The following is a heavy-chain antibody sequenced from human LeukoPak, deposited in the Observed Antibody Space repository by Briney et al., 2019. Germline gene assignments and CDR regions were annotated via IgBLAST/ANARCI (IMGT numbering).Heavy chain of an antibody. CDR2: GISGDYA. Sequence: PGGSLRLSCAASGFTVSSSYMSWVRQAPGKGLQWVSSLGISGDYAWYAGSVKGRFTISRDSSKNTLYLQMNRLGAEETAVYYCARGGGGNSDFLTTYTGASLSFDYWGQGAIVTVSS. J-gene: IGHJ4*02. D-gene: IGHD3-9*01. V-gene: IGHV3-53*01. CDR1: GFTVSSSY. CDR3: ARGGGGNSDFLTTYTGASLSFDY.